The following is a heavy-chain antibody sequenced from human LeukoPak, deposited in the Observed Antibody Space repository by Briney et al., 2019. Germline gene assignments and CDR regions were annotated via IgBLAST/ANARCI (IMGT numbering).Heavy chain of an antibody. CDR1: GFTFSNYA. CDR3: AKSVFDSSGDPYMDV. Sequence: GGSLRLSCAASGFTFSNYAMSWVRQAPGKGLEWVSVISGSGDRTYYADSVKGRFTISRDNSKSTLYLQMNSLRAEDTAVYYCAKSVFDSSGDPYMDVWGKGTTVTISS. CDR2: ISGSGDRT. J-gene: IGHJ6*03. D-gene: IGHD3-22*01. V-gene: IGHV3-23*01.